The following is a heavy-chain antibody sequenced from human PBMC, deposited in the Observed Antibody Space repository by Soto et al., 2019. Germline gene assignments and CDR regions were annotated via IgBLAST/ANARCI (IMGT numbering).Heavy chain of an antibody. CDR1: GFTFSSYG. J-gene: IGHJ6*03. CDR2: IWYDGSNK. CDR3: ARDSPSGSSPYYYYYMDV. Sequence: GGSLRLSCAASGFTFSSYGMHWVRQAPGKGLEWVAVIWYDGSNKYFAVSVKGRFTISRDNSKNTLYLQMNSLRAEDTAVYYCARDSPSGSSPYYYYYMDVWGKGTTVTVSS. V-gene: IGHV3-33*01. D-gene: IGHD3-10*01.